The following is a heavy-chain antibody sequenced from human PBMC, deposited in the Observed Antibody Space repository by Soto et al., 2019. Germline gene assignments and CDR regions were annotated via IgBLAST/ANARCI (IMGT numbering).Heavy chain of an antibody. CDR3: ARGVLH. CDR1: GYIFTSYY. V-gene: IGHV1-46*01. CDR2: INPFDGSR. Sequence: ASVKVSCKASGYIFTSYYIHWVRQAPGQGLEWMGWINPFDGSRMFAQSFQGRVTMTRDTSTSTVYMEVSSLRSEDTAVYYCARGVLHWGQGTLVTVSS. J-gene: IGHJ4*01.